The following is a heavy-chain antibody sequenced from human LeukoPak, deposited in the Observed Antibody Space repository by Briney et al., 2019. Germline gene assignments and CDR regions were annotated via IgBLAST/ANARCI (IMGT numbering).Heavy chain of an antibody. Sequence: SETLSLTCTVSGGSISSSGYYWGGFPHPPGKDLGWIGSIYYSGNTYYNASLKSRVTISVDTSKNQFSLKLSSVTAADTAVYYCARQGGYSYRILDYWGQGTLVTVSS. CDR3: ARQGGYSYRILDY. CDR1: GGSISSSGYY. J-gene: IGHJ4*02. V-gene: IGHV4-39*01. CDR2: IYYSGNT. D-gene: IGHD5-18*01.